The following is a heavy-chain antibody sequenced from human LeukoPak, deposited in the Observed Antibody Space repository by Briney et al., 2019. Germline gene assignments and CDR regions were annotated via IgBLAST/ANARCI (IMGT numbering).Heavy chain of an antibody. CDR1: GFTFSNYG. CDR3: AKEFTSYTSGWFFQH. CDR2: ISYDGRTT. D-gene: IGHD6-13*01. Sequence: QPGRSLRLSCPASGFTFSNYGMQWVRQAPGKGLEWLAVISYDGRTTFYADSVKGRFTISRDNSKNTVDLQMSSLRAEDTAVYYCAKEFTSYTSGWFFQHWGQGTLVTVSS. V-gene: IGHV3-30*18. J-gene: IGHJ1*01.